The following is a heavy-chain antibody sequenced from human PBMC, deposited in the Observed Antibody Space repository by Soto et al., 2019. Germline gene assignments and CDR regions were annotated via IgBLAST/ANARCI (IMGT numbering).Heavy chain of an antibody. D-gene: IGHD3-3*01. CDR2: ISYDGSNK. Sequence: GSLRLSCAASGFTFSSYGMHWVRQAPGKGLEWVAVISYDGSNKYYADSVKGRFTISRDNSKNTLYLQMNSLRAEDTAVYYCATQTITIFGVAPWGQGTLVTVSS. CDR1: GFTFSSYG. CDR3: ATQTITIFGVAP. V-gene: IGHV3-30*03. J-gene: IGHJ5*02.